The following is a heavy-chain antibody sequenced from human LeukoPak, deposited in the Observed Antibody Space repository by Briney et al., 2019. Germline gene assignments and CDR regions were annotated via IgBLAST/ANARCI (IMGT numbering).Heavy chain of an antibody. Sequence: ASVNVSCKASGYTFTGYYMHWVRQAPGQGLEWMGWINPNSGGTNYAQKFQGRVTMTRDTSISTAYMELSRLRSEDTAVYYCARGGEIASGFDYWGQGTLVTVSS. CDR3: ARGGEIASGFDY. V-gene: IGHV1-2*02. J-gene: IGHJ4*02. D-gene: IGHD2-21*01. CDR2: INPNSGGT. CDR1: GYTFTGYY.